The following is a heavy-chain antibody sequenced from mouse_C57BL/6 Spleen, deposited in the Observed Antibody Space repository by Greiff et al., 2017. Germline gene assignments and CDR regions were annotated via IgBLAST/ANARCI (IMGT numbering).Heavy chain of an antibody. CDR2: IYPCSGST. CDR3: HRDRHGGHIGV. CDR1: LYSFPSYW. Sequence: VQLQQSVPELVLPGASVKMSCRASLYSFPSYWIPWGTPSPGQGLEWIGDIYPCSGSTNYNEQFKSKATLTVDKSSSTAYMQLSSLTSEDSAVYYGHRDRHGGHIGVWGEG. V-gene: IGHV1-55*01. D-gene: IGHD6-1*01. J-gene: IGHJ1*01.